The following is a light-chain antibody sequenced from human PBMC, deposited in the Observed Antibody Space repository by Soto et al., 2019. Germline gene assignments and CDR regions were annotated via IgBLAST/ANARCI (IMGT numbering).Light chain of an antibody. CDR3: QQSDNWPYT. CDR2: ATS. V-gene: IGKV3-15*01. CDR1: QSVSSN. Sequence: IVLTQSPATLSVSPGERATLSCRASQSVSSNLAWYQQKPGQAPSLLIHATSTRPTGIPARFSGSGSGTDFTLTISSLQSADFGVYYCQQSDNWPYTFGQGTKLESK. J-gene: IGKJ2*01.